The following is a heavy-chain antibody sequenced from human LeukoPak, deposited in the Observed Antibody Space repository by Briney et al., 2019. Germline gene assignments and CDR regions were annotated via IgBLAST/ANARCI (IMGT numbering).Heavy chain of an antibody. Sequence: LSLTCTVSGGSISSSSYYWGWIRQPPGKGLEWVSYISSSSSTIYYADSVKGRFTISRDNAKNSLYLQMNSLRAEDTAVYYCARVPLVGTRYYSGYPGYYFDYWGQGTLVTVSS. D-gene: IGHD5-12*01. CDR3: ARVPLVGTRYYSGYPGYYFDY. J-gene: IGHJ4*02. CDR2: ISSSSSTI. CDR1: GGSISSSSYY. V-gene: IGHV3-11*04.